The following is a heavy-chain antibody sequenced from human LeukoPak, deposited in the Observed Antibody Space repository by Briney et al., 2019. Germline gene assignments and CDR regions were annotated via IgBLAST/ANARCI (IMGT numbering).Heavy chain of an antibody. J-gene: IGHJ4*02. CDR2: IYYSGST. Sequence: SETLSLTCTVSGGSISTYYWSWIRQPPGKGLEWIGYIYYSGSTNYNPSLKSRVSISVDTPKNQFSLKLSSVTAADTAVYYCARVVRMYYYDSSDSPDYFDYWGQGTLVTVSS. CDR3: ARVVRMYYYDSSDSPDYFDY. D-gene: IGHD3-22*01. CDR1: GGSISTYY. V-gene: IGHV4-59*01.